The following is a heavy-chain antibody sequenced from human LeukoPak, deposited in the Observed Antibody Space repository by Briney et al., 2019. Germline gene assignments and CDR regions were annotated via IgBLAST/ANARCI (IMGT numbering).Heavy chain of an antibody. D-gene: IGHD6-19*01. Sequence: SETLSLTCTVSGYSISSGYYWGWIRQPPGKGLEWIGSIYHIGSTYYNPSLKSRVTISVDTSKNQFSLKLSSVTAADTAVYYCAREVAGNRGFDYWGQGTLVTVSS. CDR2: IYHIGST. CDR3: AREVAGNRGFDY. CDR1: GYSISSGYY. V-gene: IGHV4-38-2*02. J-gene: IGHJ4*02.